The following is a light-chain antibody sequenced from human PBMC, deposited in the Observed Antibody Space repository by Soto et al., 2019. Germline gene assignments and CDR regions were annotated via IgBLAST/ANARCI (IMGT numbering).Light chain of an antibody. CDR1: STDFVSYNR. V-gene: IGLV2-18*01. Sequence: QSALTQPPSVSGSPGQSVTISCTGTSTDFVSYNRVSWYQQPPGTAPKLIIYEASNRPSGVPDRFSGSKSGNTASLTISGLQAEDEADYYCSLYTSENTYVFGTGTKVTAL. CDR3: SLYTSENTYV. J-gene: IGLJ1*01. CDR2: EAS.